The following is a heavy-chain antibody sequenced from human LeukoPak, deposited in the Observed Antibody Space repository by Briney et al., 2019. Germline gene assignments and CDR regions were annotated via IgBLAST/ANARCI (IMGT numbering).Heavy chain of an antibody. CDR1: GGSISSYY. CDR3: ASSGIYDILTGYRYYFDY. J-gene: IGHJ4*02. D-gene: IGHD3-9*01. V-gene: IGHV4-59*12. CDR2: IYYSGST. Sequence: SETLSLTCTVSGGSISSYYWSWIRQPPGKGLEWIGYIYYSGSTNYNPSLKSRVTISVDTSKNQFSLKLSSVTAADTAVYYCASSGIYDILTGYRYYFDYWGQGTLVTVSS.